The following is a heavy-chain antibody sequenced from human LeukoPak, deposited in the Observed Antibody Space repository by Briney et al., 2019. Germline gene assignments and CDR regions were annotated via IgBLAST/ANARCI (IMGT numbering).Heavy chain of an antibody. Sequence: PSETLSLTCTVSGGSISSYYWSWIRQPPGKGLEWIGYIYYSGSTNYNPSLKSRVTISVDTSKNQFSLKLSSVTAADTAVYYCARDRPMTTVTTDYWGQGTLVTVSS. J-gene: IGHJ4*02. V-gene: IGHV4-59*01. CDR2: IYYSGST. CDR1: GGSISSYY. D-gene: IGHD4-17*01. CDR3: ARDRPMTTVTTDY.